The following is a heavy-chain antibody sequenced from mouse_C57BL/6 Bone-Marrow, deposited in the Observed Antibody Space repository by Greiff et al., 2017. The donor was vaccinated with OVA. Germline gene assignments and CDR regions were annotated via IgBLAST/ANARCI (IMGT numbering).Heavy chain of an antibody. CDR2: ISNGGGST. CDR3: ARHHWYFDV. V-gene: IGHV5-12*01. J-gene: IGHJ1*03. Sequence: VQLKESGGGLVQPGGSLKLSCAASGFTFSDYYMYWVRQTPEKRLEWVAYISNGGGSTYYPDTVKGRFTISRDNAKNTLYLQMSRLKSEDTAMYYCARHHWYFDVWGTGTTVTVSS. CDR1: GFTFSDYY.